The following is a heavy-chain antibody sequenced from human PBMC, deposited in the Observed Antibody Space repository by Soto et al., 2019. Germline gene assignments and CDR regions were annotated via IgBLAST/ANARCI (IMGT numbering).Heavy chain of an antibody. J-gene: IGHJ6*03. CDR1: GGSTSSGGYY. CDR2: IYYSGST. Sequence: SETLSLTCTVSGGSTSSGGYYWSWIRQHPGKGLEWIGYIYYSGSTYYNPSLKSRVTISVDTSKNQFSLKLSSVTAADTAVYYYSGHFRWYDCVPNYYCYMDVWGKGTMVTVSS. V-gene: IGHV4-31*03. CDR3: SGHFRWYDCVPNYYCYMDV. D-gene: IGHD3-16*01.